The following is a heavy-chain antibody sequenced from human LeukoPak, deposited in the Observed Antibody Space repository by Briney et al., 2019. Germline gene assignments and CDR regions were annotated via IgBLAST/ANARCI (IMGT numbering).Heavy chain of an antibody. V-gene: IGHV3-30*02. J-gene: IGHJ4*02. Sequence: GGSLRLSCAASGFTFSSYGMHWVRQAPGKGLEWVAFIRYDGSNKYYADSVKGRFTISRDNSKNTLYLQMNSLRAEDTAVYYCAKPRGYSYGEIDYWGQGTLVTVSS. D-gene: IGHD5-18*01. CDR1: GFTFSSYG. CDR2: IRYDGSNK. CDR3: AKPRGYSYGEIDY.